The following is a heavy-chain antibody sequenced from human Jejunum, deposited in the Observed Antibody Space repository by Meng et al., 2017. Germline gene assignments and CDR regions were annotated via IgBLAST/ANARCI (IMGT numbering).Heavy chain of an antibody. J-gene: IGHJ4*02. CDR2: MYQSGTT. CDR3: ARHISVTGTRGFDY. CDR1: GASSSSGNG. D-gene: IGHD6-19*01. Sequence: QPQERRPGLGHPSGTLSPPGAVSGASSSSGNGWSWVRQPPGKGLEWIGEMYQSGTTNYNPSLKSRVTILLDTSKNQLSLELTSVTAADTAVYYCARHISVTGTRGFDYWGQGTLVTVSS. V-gene: IGHV4-4*02.